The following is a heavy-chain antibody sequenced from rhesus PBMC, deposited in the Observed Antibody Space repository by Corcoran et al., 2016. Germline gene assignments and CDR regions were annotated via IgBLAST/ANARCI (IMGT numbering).Heavy chain of an antibody. CDR2: FGGSSGST. CDR1: GYSISSGYG. Sequence: QVQLQESGPGLVKPSETLSLTCAVSGYSISSGYGWSWIRQHPGKGLEWIGYFGGSSGSTNYNPSLSSRVTISKATSKNQFSRKLSSVTAADTAVYYCARLSSYYFDYWGQGVLVTVSS. V-gene: IGHV4-127*01. J-gene: IGHJ4*01. CDR3: ARLSSYYFDY.